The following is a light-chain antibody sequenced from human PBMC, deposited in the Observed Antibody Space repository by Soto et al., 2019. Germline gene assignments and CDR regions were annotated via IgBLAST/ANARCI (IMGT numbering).Light chain of an antibody. CDR1: QRVSSIS. CDR2: GVS. J-gene: IGKJ1*01. CDR3: QQYSISST. Sequence: EIVLTQSPATLSLSPGERATLSCRASQRVSSISLAWYQHKPGQSPRLLIFGVSSRATDIPDRFSGSGSGTDFTLTINRLEPEDFAVYYCQQYSISSTFGQGTKVDI. V-gene: IGKV3-20*01.